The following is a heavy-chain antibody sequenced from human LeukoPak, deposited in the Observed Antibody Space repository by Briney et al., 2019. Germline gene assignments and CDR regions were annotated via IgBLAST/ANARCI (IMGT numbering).Heavy chain of an antibody. D-gene: IGHD5-18*01. CDR2: ISGSGGST. Sequence: GGSLRLSCAASGFTFSSNAMSWVRQAPGKGLEWVSAISGSGGSTYYADSVKGRFTISRDNSKISLYLQMNSLRAEDTAVYYCAKAYSFDFGHNVGDYYYYMDVWGKGTTVTVSS. CDR3: AKAYSFDFGHNVGDYYYYMDV. V-gene: IGHV3-23*01. J-gene: IGHJ6*03. CDR1: GFTFSSNA.